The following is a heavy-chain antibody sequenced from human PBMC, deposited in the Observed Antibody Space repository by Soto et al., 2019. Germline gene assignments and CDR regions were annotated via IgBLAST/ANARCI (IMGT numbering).Heavy chain of an antibody. J-gene: IGHJ4*02. V-gene: IGHV3-23*01. Sequence: GGSLRLSCAASGFTFSSYAMSWVRQAPGKGLEWVSAISGSGGSTYYADSVKGRFTISRDNSKNTLYLQMNSLRAEDTAVYYCAKDLGYCSGGSCYSFTLGFDYWGQGTLVTVSS. D-gene: IGHD2-15*01. CDR1: GFTFSSYA. CDR2: ISGSGGST. CDR3: AKDLGYCSGGSCYSFTLGFDY.